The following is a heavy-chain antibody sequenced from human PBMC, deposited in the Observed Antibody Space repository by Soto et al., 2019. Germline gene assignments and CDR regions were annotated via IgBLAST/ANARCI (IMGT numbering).Heavy chain of an antibody. CDR1: GFTFSKYA. J-gene: IGHJ4*02. D-gene: IGHD5-12*01. V-gene: IGHV1-3*01. CDR3: ARGIWVAKSASYYFDN. Sequence: QVQLVQSGAEVKKPGASVMISCKASGFTFSKYAMQWVRQALGKRPEWMGWINAGNGNTKYSQKFQDRFTITRDTSANTDYMDLRSLTSEDTAVYFCARGIWVAKSASYYFDNWGQGTQVTVSS. CDR2: INAGNGNT.